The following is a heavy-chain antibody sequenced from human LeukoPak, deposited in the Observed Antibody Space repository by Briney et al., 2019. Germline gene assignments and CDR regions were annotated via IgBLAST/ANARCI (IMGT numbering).Heavy chain of an antibody. V-gene: IGHV4-59*01. Sequence: SETLSLTCTVSGGSISSYYWSWIRQPPGKGLEWIGYIYYSGSTNYNPSLKSRVTISVDTSKNQFSLKLNSVTAADTAVYYCAGGGDSGGYCYPMFDYRGQGTLVTVSS. J-gene: IGHJ4*02. CDR1: GGSISSYY. D-gene: IGHD3-22*01. CDR3: AGGGDSGGYCYPMFDY. CDR2: IYYSGST.